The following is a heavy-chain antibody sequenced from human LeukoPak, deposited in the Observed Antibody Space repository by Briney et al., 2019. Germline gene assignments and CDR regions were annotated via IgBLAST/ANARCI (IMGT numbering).Heavy chain of an antibody. J-gene: IGHJ4*02. D-gene: IGHD4-17*01. CDR3: ARVPTVTFFDY. CDR2: IYYSRST. Sequence: PSGTLSLTCAVSGGSISSSSYYWGWIRQPPGKGLEWIGSIYYSRSTYYNPSLKSRVTISVDTSKNQFSLKLSSVTAADTAVYYCARVPTVTFFDYWGQGTLVTVSS. CDR1: GGSISSSSYY. V-gene: IGHV4-39*01.